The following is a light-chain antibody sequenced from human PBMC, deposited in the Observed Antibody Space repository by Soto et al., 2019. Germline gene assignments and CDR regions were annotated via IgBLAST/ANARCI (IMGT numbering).Light chain of an antibody. CDR1: SGDVGHYNY. Sequence: QSALTRPPSASGSLGQSVTISCTGTSGDVGHYNYVSWYQQQPGKAPKLMIYEVTKRPSGVPDRFSGSKSGNTASLTVSGLQAEDEADYYCSSYVDSFSVIFGGGTKVTVL. V-gene: IGLV2-8*01. CDR2: EVT. J-gene: IGLJ2*01. CDR3: SSYVDSFSVI.